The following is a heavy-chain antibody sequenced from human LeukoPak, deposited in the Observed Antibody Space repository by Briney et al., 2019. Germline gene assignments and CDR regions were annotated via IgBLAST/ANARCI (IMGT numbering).Heavy chain of an antibody. V-gene: IGHV3-21*01. CDR3: ARTSFYYGLDV. D-gene: IGHD2-15*01. CDR1: GFTFSSYS. Sequence: GGSLRLSCAASGFTFSSYSMNWVRRAPGRGLEWVSSITGSPTYIYYADSVKGRFTISRDNAQNSLFLQMNSLRAEDTAIYYCARTSFYYGLDVWGQGTTVTVSS. J-gene: IGHJ6*02. CDR2: ITGSPTYI.